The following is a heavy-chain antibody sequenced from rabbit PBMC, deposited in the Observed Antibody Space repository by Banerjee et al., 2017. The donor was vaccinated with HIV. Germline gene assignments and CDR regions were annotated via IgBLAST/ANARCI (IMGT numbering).Heavy chain of an antibody. CDR2: IYTSSGNT. CDR1: GLDFSSSYW. J-gene: IGHJ4*01. V-gene: IGHV1S40*01. CDR3: ARDLAGSSYYFNL. D-gene: IGHD8-1*01. Sequence: QSLEESGGDLVKPGGSLTLTCTASGLDFSSSYWICWVRQAPGKGLEWIACIYTSSGNTVYANWAKGRFTISKTSSTTVTLQMTSLTAADTATYFCARDLAGSSYYFNLWGPGTLVTVS.